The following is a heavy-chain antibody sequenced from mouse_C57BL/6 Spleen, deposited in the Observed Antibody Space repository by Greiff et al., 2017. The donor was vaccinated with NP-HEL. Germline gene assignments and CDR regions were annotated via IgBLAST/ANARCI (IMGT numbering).Heavy chain of an antibody. V-gene: IGHV5-9*01. D-gene: IGHD3-2*02. CDR1: GFTFSSYT. CDR2: ISGGGGNT. Sequence: EVQLVESGGGLVKPGGSLKLSCAASGFTFSSYTMSWVRQTPEKRLEWVATISGGGGNTYYPDSVKGRFTISRDNAKNTLYLQMSSLRSEDTALYYCARRTAQALDYWGQGTTLTVSS. CDR3: ARRTAQALDY. J-gene: IGHJ2*01.